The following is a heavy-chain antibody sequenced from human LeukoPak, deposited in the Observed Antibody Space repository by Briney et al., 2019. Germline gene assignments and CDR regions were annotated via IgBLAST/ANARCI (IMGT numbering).Heavy chain of an antibody. CDR2: IGPSGGSI. V-gene: IGHV3-21*01. J-gene: IGHJ4*02. Sequence: GGSLRLSCATYRFTFSSYSMNWVRQAPGEGLEWVSSIGPSGGSIFYANSVKGRFAISRDNAKNSLYLQMNSLRAEDTAVYYCAKDTYYFESIGSPRPALNDNWGQGTLVTVSS. CDR3: AKDTYYFESIGSPRPALNDN. CDR1: RFTFSSYS. D-gene: IGHD3-22*01.